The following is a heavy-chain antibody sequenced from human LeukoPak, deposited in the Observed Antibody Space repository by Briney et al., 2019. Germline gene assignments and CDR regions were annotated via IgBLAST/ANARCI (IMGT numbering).Heavy chain of an antibody. CDR2: IYSGSST. J-gene: IGHJ4*02. V-gene: IGHV3-66*01. Sequence: GGSLRLSCAASGFTVSSNYMSWVRQAPGKGLEWVSVIYSGSSTYYADSVKGRFTISRDNSKNTLYLQMNSLRAEDTAVYYCARDSLCSGGSCYYTGFDYWGQGTLVTVSS. CDR3: ARDSLCSGGSCYYTGFDY. D-gene: IGHD2-15*01. CDR1: GFTVSSNY.